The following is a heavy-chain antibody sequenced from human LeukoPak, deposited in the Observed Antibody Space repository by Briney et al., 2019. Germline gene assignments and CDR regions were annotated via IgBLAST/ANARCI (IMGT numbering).Heavy chain of an antibody. V-gene: IGHV4-59*01. J-gene: IGHJ4*02. Sequence: SETLSLTCTVSGGSISSYYWSWIRQPPGKGLEWIGYIYYSGSTNYNPSLKSRVTISVDTSKNQFSLKLSSVTAADTAVYYCARDSDSSYLYWGQGTLVTVSS. CDR3: ARDSDSSYLY. CDR2: IYYSGST. D-gene: IGHD6-6*01. CDR1: GGSISSYY.